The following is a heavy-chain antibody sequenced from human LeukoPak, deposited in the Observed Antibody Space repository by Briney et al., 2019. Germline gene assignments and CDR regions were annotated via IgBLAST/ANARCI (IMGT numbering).Heavy chain of an antibody. D-gene: IGHD1-1*01. CDR1: GFTFDDYG. J-gene: IGHJ3*02. Sequence: QSGGSLRLSCAASGFTFDDYGMSWVRQAPGKGLEWVSGINWNGGSTGYADSVKGRFTISRDNAKNSLYLQMNSLRAEDTAVYYCARDEFWNDGLGAFDIWGQGTMVTVSS. CDR2: INWNGGST. V-gene: IGHV3-20*04. CDR3: ARDEFWNDGLGAFDI.